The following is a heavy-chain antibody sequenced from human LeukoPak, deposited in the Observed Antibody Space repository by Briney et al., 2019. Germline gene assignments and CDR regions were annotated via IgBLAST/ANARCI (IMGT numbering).Heavy chain of an antibody. J-gene: IGHJ4*02. CDR3: ASAMVRGTPYYFDF. V-gene: IGHV4-30-2*01. Sequence: PSQTLSLTCAVSGGSIISGDYAWSWIRQPPGKGLEWIGFIYHTGSTYYSPSLKSRITMSVDTSKNQFSLKLNSVTAADTAVYYCASAMVRGTPYYFDFWGQGALVTVSS. CDR2: IYHTGST. CDR1: GGSIISGDYA. D-gene: IGHD5-18*01.